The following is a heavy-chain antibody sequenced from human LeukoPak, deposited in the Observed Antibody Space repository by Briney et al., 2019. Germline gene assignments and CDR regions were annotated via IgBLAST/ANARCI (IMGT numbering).Heavy chain of an antibody. V-gene: IGHV3-21*01. CDR2: MSSTSSYI. Sequence: GGSLRLSCAASGFTFSSYTLNWVRQAPGKGLEWVSSMSSTSSYISYADSVKGRFTISRDNAKNSLYLQMNSLRVEDTAVYYCARVCLGEFSLNDYWGQGTLVTVSS. CDR1: GFTFSSYT. D-gene: IGHD3-16*02. J-gene: IGHJ4*02. CDR3: ARVCLGEFSLNDY.